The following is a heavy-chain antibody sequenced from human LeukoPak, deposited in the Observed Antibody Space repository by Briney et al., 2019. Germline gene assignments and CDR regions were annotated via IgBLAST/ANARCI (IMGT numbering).Heavy chain of an antibody. CDR3: ASTVVTPVLDY. CDR1: GGTFSSYA. CDR2: INPNSGGT. D-gene: IGHD4-23*01. V-gene: IGHV1-2*02. Sequence: ASVKVSCKASGGTFSSYAISWVRQAPGQGLEWMGWINPNSGGTNYAQKFQGRVTMTRDTSISTAYMELSRLRSDDTAVYYCASTVVTPVLDYWGQGTLVTVSS. J-gene: IGHJ4*02.